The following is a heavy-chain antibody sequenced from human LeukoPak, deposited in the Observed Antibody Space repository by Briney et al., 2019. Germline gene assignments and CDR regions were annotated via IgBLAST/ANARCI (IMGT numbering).Heavy chain of an antibody. J-gene: IGHJ5*02. CDR2: IYYSGST. Sequence: PSETLSLTCTVSGGSISSSSYSWGWIRQPPGKGLEWIGSIYYSGSTYYNPSLKSRVTISVDTSKNQFSLKLSSVTAADTAVYYCARPKSSTSYNWFDPWGQGTLVTVSS. D-gene: IGHD2-2*01. V-gene: IGHV4-39*01. CDR1: GGSISSSSYS. CDR3: ARPKSSTSYNWFDP.